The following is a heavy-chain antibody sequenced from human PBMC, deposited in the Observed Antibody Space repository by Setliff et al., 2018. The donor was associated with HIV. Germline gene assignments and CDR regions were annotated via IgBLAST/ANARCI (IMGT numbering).Heavy chain of an antibody. CDR2: INVNSGGT. J-gene: IGHJ4*02. Sequence: ASVKVSCKASGYLFTGYYMHWVRQAPGQGLEWMGWINVNSGGTKYAQKFQGRVTMTGDTSISTAYMEVSSLRSDDTAVYYCAREGSPIYYFDYWSQGTLVTVS. V-gene: IGHV1-2*02. D-gene: IGHD3-10*01. CDR3: AREGSPIYYFDY. CDR1: GYLFTGYY.